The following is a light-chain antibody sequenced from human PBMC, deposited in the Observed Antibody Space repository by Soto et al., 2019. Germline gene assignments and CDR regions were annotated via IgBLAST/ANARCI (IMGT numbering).Light chain of an antibody. CDR1: QGISNY. V-gene: IGKV1-27*01. CDR2: AAS. Sequence: DVQMTQSPSSLSASVGDRVTITCRASQGISNYLAWYQQKPGKVPKLLIYAASTLQSGVPSRFSGSGSGTDFTLTISSLQPEDVAVYYCQKYNSAPLFTFGPGTEVDIK. J-gene: IGKJ3*01. CDR3: QKYNSAPLFT.